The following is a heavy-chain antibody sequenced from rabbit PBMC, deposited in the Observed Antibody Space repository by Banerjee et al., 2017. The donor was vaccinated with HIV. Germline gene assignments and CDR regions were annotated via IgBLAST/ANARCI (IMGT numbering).Heavy chain of an antibody. D-gene: IGHD1-1*01. J-gene: IGHJ3*01. CDR1: GFSFSSGYY. V-gene: IGHV1S40*01. Sequence: QSLEESGGDLVKPGASLTLTCTASGFSFSSGYYMCWVRQAPGKGPEWIACIYNGDGSTYYASWAKGRFTVSKASSTTVALQMTSLTAADTATYFCARYISGSGYYGLWGQGTLVTVS. CDR2: IYNGDGST. CDR3: ARYISGSGYYGL.